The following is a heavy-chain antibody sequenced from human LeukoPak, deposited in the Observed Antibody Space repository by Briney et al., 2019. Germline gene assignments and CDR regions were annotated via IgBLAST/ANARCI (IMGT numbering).Heavy chain of an antibody. J-gene: IGHJ3*02. CDR1: GYSISIGYY. Sequence: NPSETLSLTCAVSGYSISIGYYWGWIRQPPGKGLEWIGSIYHSGSTYYNPSLKSRVTISVDTSKNQFSLKLSSVTAADTAVYYCARTDYGDYVAFDIWGQGTMVTVSS. CDR3: ARTDYGDYVAFDI. CDR2: IYHSGST. D-gene: IGHD4-17*01. V-gene: IGHV4-38-2*01.